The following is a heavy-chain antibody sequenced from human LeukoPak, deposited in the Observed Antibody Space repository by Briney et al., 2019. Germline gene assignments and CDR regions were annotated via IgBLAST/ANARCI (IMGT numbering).Heavy chain of an antibody. CDR3: ARFPNDYGGTESSY. V-gene: IGHV1-2*02. CDR2: INPNSGGT. Sequence: ASVKVSCKASGYTFTCYYMHWVRQAPGQGLEWMGWINPNSGGTNYAQKFQGRVTMTRDTSISTAYMELSRLRSDDTAVYYCARFPNDYGGTESSYWGQGTLVTVSS. CDR1: GYTFTCYY. D-gene: IGHD4-23*01. J-gene: IGHJ4*02.